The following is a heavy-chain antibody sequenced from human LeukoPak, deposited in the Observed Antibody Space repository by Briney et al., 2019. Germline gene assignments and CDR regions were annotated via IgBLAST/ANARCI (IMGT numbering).Heavy chain of an antibody. Sequence: ASVKVSCKASGYTFTSYGISWVRQAPGQGLEWMGWISAYNGNTNYAQKLQGRVTMTTDTSTSTAYMELRSLRSDDTAVYYCARGRAGIAANLVGFDYWGQGTLVTVSS. D-gene: IGHD6-13*01. CDR3: ARGRAGIAANLVGFDY. CDR1: GYTFTSYG. J-gene: IGHJ4*02. V-gene: IGHV1-18*01. CDR2: ISAYNGNT.